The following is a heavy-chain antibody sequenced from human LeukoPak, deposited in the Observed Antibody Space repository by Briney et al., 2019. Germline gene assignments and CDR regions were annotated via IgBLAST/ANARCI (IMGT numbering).Heavy chain of an antibody. CDR2: ISGSGGET. V-gene: IGHV3-23*01. D-gene: IGHD3-10*01. CDR3: AKGYGSGSYYNSN. J-gene: IGHJ4*02. Sequence: PGGSLRLSCAASGFIFSNYVVSWVRQAPGKGLEWVSVISGSGGETNYAASVKGRFTISRDNSKNTLYLQMNSLRAEDTAVYYCAKGYGSGSYYNSNWGQGTLVTVSS. CDR1: GFIFSNYV.